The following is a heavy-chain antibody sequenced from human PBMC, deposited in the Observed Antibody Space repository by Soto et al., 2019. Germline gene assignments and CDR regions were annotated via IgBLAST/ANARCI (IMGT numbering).Heavy chain of an antibody. V-gene: IGHV4-39*01. CDR3: ARGGYSSSWTRWFDP. D-gene: IGHD6-13*01. CDR2: IYYSGST. Sequence: SETLSLTCTVSGGSISSSSYYWGWIRQPPGKGLEWIGSIYYSGSTYYNPSLKSRVTISVDTSKNQFSLKLSSVTAADTAVYYCARGGYSSSWTRWFDPWGQGTLVTVSS. J-gene: IGHJ5*02. CDR1: GGSISSSSYY.